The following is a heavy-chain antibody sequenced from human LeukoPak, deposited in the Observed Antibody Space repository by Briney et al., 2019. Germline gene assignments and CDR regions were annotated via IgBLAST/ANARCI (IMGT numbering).Heavy chain of an antibody. CDR1: GGSISSSIYY. Sequence: SETLSLTCTVSGGSISSSIYYWGWIRQPPGKGLEWIGSIYYSGSTYYNPSLKSRVTISVDTSKNQFSLKLSSVTAADTAVYYCAGLSGDDGWFDPWGQGTLVTVSS. D-gene: IGHD4-17*01. V-gene: IGHV4-39*01. CDR3: AGLSGDDGWFDP. J-gene: IGHJ5*02. CDR2: IYYSGST.